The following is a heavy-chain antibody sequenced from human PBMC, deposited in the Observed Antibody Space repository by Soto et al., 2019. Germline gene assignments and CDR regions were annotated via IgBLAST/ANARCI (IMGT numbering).Heavy chain of an antibody. J-gene: IGHJ4*02. V-gene: IGHV4-34*01. CDR3: ARGLTVSYLDN. D-gene: IGHD4-17*01. CDR2: INHSGTT. Sequence: PSETLSLTCAVDGGSFSVYDWSWSSHPPGNGMEWIGEINHSGTTNYNPSLKSRVTISGDKSKNQFSLTLSSWAAAVTAVHYCARGLTVSYLDNWGQGTMGTISS. CDR1: GGSFSVYD.